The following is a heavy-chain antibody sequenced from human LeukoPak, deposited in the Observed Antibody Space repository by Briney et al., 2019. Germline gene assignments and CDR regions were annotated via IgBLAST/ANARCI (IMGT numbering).Heavy chain of an antibody. CDR2: ISSSGSTI. Sequence: GGSLRLSCAASGFTFSDYYMSWIRQAPGKGLEWVSYISSSGSTIYYADSVKGRFTISRDNAKNSLHLQMNSLRAEDTAVYYCARDAELVRGVYYFDYWGQGTLVTVSS. J-gene: IGHJ4*02. CDR1: GFTFSDYY. D-gene: IGHD6-13*01. V-gene: IGHV3-11*01. CDR3: ARDAELVRGVYYFDY.